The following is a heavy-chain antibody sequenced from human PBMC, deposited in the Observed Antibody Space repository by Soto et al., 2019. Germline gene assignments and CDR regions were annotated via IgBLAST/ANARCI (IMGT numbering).Heavy chain of an antibody. Sequence: ASVKVSCKASGYTFTSYDINWVRQAPGQGLEWMGWINPNTGGTNSAQRFQGRVTMTRDTSISTAYMELNSLRSEDTAVYYCAKDIFEGPYPQNYFDYWGQGTLVTVSS. V-gene: IGHV1-2*02. J-gene: IGHJ4*02. CDR3: AKDIFEGPYPQNYFDY. CDR2: INPNTGGT. CDR1: GYTFTSYD. D-gene: IGHD2-2*02.